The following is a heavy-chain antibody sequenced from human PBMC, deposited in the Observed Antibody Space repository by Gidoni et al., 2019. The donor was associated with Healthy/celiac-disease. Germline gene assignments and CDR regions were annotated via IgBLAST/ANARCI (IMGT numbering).Heavy chain of an antibody. Sequence: QVQLVQSGAEVKKPGSSVKVSCKASGGTFTSYTISWVRQAPGQGLEWMGRIIPILGIANYAKKFQGRVTITADKSTSTAYMELSSLRSEDTAVYYCASLKWLQAGNRGVSGMDVWGQGTTVTVSS. V-gene: IGHV1-69*02. CDR1: GGTFTSYT. D-gene: IGHD5-12*01. CDR3: ASLKWLQAGNRGVSGMDV. J-gene: IGHJ6*02. CDR2: IIPILGIA.